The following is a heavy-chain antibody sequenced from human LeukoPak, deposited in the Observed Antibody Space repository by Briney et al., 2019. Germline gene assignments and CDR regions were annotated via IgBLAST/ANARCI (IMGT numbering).Heavy chain of an antibody. CDR3: AIPDQYSSSWYFAFDI. Sequence: PSETLSLTCTVSGGSISSSSYYWGWIRQPPGKGLEWIGSVYYSGSTYYNPSLKSRVAISVDTSKNQFSLKLSSVTAADTAVYYRAIPDQYSSSWYFAFDIWGQGTMVTVSS. J-gene: IGHJ3*02. CDR1: GGSISSSSYY. CDR2: VYYSGST. V-gene: IGHV4-39*01. D-gene: IGHD6-13*01.